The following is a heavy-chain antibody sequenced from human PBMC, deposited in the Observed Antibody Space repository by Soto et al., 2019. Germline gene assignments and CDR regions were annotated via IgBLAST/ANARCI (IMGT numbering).Heavy chain of an antibody. CDR2: LXHSGSX. D-gene: IGHD5-12*01. CDR3: ARHTDIVSSKVYN. J-gene: IGHJ6*04. V-gene: IGHV4-59*08. CDR1: GGSITTYY. Sequence: XXTLSLTCTVSGGSITTYYWSWVRQPPGXGLEWIGYLXHSGSXNYNHSLESRVXMSVDTSXXQFSLKLSYVAAEDTAVYYCARHTDIVSSKVYNWGKGILVTVYS.